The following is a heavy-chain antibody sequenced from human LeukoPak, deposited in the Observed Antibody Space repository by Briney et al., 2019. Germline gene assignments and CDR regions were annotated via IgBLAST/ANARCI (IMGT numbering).Heavy chain of an antibody. J-gene: IGHJ3*02. V-gene: IGHV3-48*03. CDR2: ISSIGSTV. Sequence: GGSLRLSCAASGFSFRTFEMNWVRQAPGKGLEWISYISSIGSTVYYADSVKGRFTISRDNAENSLYLQMNGLRAEDTAVYYCARVSVAGAVIDAFDMWGQGTMVTVSS. CDR1: GFSFRTFE. D-gene: IGHD6-19*01. CDR3: ARVSVAGAVIDAFDM.